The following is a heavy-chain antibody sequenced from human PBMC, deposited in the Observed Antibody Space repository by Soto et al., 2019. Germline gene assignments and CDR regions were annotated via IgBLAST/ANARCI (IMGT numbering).Heavy chain of an antibody. CDR1: GFTFSSYA. V-gene: IGHV3-23*01. CDR3: AKDRSITIFGVVTPFDY. CDR2: ISGSGGST. Sequence: GGSLRLSCAASGFTFSSYAMSWVRQAPGKGLEWVSAISGSGGSTYYADSVKGRFTISRDNSKNTLYLQMNSLRAEDTAVYYCAKDRSITIFGVVTPFDYWGQGTLVTVSS. D-gene: IGHD3-3*01. J-gene: IGHJ4*02.